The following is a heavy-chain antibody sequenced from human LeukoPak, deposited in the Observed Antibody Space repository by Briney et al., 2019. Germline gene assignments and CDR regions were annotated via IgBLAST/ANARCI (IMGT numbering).Heavy chain of an antibody. V-gene: IGHV2-5*01. CDR3: ALRPRAGLNWFDP. Sequence: SGPTPVKPTQTLTLTCTFSGVSLTTTGLGVGWIRQPPGEALEWLALIDWNVDKRYNPSLKTRLTITKDTSKNQVVLTVTNMDPVDTATYYCALRPRAGLNWFDPWGQGTLVTVSS. J-gene: IGHJ5*02. CDR2: IDWNVDK. CDR1: GVSLTTTGLG.